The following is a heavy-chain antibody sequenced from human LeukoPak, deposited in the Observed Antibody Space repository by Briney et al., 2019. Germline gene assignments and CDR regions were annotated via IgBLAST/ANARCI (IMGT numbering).Heavy chain of an antibody. Sequence: ASVKVSCEASGYTFTGYYMHWVRQAPGQGLEWMGWIAPNSGGTNYAQKFQGRVTMTRDTSINTAYMELSRLTSDDTAVCYCAREYSSSSGRLYDYWGLGTLVTVSS. V-gene: IGHV1-2*02. CDR1: GYTFTGYY. D-gene: IGHD6-6*01. CDR2: IAPNSGGT. CDR3: AREYSSSSGRLYDY. J-gene: IGHJ4*02.